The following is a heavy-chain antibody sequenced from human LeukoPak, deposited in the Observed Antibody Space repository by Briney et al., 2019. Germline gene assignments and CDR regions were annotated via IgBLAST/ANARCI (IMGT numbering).Heavy chain of an antibody. D-gene: IGHD6-13*01. CDR1: GYTFTGYY. CDR3: ARDRVAAAVPGYYYYTDV. V-gene: IGHV1-2*02. J-gene: IGHJ6*03. CDR2: INPNSGGT. Sequence: ASVKVSCKASGYTFTGYYMHWVRQAPGQGLEWMGWINPNSGGTNYAQKFQGRVTMTRDTSISTAYMELSRLRSDDTAVYYCARDRVAAAVPGYYYYTDVWGKGTTVTVSS.